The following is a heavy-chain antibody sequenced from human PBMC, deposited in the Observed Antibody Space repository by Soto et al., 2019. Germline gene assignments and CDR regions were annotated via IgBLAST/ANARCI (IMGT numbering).Heavy chain of an antibody. CDR2: IIPIFGTA. D-gene: IGHD2-8*01. CDR3: VSSTIVLMVYAGGYYGMDV. J-gene: IGHJ6*02. CDR1: GGTFSSYA. V-gene: IGHV1-69*13. Sequence: ASVKVSCKASGGTFSSYAISWVRQAPGQRHEKMGGIIPIFGTANYAQKFQGRVTITADESTSTAYMELSSLRSEDTAVYYCVSSTIVLMVYAGGYYGMDVWGQGTTVTVSS.